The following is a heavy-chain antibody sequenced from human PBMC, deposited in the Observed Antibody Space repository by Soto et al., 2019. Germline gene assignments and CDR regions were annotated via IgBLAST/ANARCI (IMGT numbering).Heavy chain of an antibody. CDR2: ISNDGSS. D-gene: IGHD2-8*01. Sequence: EVQLVESGGGLVQPGGSLRLSCVASGFTFSSYWIHWVRQAPGKGLVWVSSISNDGSSIYADPVKGRFTISRDNAKNTLYLQMNSLRAEDTAVYYCARLPTKSTQNWGQGTLVIVSP. V-gene: IGHV3-74*01. J-gene: IGHJ1*01. CDR1: GFTFSSYW. CDR3: ARLPTKSTQN.